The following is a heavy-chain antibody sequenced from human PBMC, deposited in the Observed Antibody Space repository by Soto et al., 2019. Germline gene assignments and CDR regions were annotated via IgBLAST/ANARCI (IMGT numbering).Heavy chain of an antibody. D-gene: IGHD3-22*01. V-gene: IGHV3-11*06. CDR1: GFTFSDYY. CDR3: ARDRAQKYYYDSSGYDAFDI. Sequence: GGSLRLSCAASGFTFSDYYMSWIRQAPGKGLEWVSYISSSSSYTNYADSVKGRFTISTDNAKNQWYLQMNSLRAEYTAVYYCARDRAQKYYYDSSGYDAFDIWGEGKMGTVSS. J-gene: IGHJ3*02. CDR2: ISSSSSYT.